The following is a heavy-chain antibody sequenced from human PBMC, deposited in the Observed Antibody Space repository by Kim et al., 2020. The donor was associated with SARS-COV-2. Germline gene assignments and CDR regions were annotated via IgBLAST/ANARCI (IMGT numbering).Heavy chain of an antibody. J-gene: IGHJ6*02. CDR3: AKLDIVVVTGMDV. Sequence: YADSVKGRFTISRDNSKNTLYLQMNSLRAEDTAVYYCAKLDIVVVTGMDVWGQGTTVTVSS. V-gene: IGHV3-23*01. D-gene: IGHD2-2*03.